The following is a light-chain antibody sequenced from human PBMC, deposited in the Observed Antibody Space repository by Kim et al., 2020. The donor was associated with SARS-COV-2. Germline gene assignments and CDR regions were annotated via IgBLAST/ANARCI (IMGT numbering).Light chain of an antibody. CDR1: QSVSSNY. Sequence: IVLTQSPGTLSLSPGDRATLSCRASQSVSSNYLDWYQQKPGQAPRLLIYGASIRGTGIPDRFSGSGSGTDFTLTISRLEPEDFVVYYCHQYSNSPYTFGQGTKLEI. CDR3: HQYSNSPYT. J-gene: IGKJ2*01. CDR2: GAS. V-gene: IGKV3-20*01.